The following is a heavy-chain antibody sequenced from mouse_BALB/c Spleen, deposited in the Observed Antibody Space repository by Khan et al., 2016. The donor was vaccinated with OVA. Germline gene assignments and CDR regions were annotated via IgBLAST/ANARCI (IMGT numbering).Heavy chain of an antibody. D-gene: IGHD2-14*01. CDR1: GYTFTSYT. J-gene: IGHJ3*01. CDR3: VRGGAYYRSDGWFAY. V-gene: IGHV1-4*01. Sequence: QVQLKQSGAELARPGASLKMSCKASGYTFTSYTIHWVRQRPGLTLEWIGHINPSNDYTNYNQKFKEQATLIVDKSSSTAYMQLSSLTSEDSAVYYCVRGGAYYRSDGWFAYWGQGTLVTVSA. CDR2: INPSNDYT.